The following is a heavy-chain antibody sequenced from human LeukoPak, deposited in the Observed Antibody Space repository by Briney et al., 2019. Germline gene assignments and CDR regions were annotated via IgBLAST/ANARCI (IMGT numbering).Heavy chain of an antibody. CDR2: ISYDGSNK. CDR1: GFTFSSYG. J-gene: IGHJ4*02. Sequence: PGGSLRLSCAASGFTFSSYGMHWVRQAPGKGLEWVAVISYDGSNKYYADSVKGRLTISRDNSKNTLYLQMNSLRAEDTAVYYCAKAKWELPDYFDYWGQGTLVTVSS. CDR3: AKAKWELPDYFDY. V-gene: IGHV3-30*18. D-gene: IGHD1-26*01.